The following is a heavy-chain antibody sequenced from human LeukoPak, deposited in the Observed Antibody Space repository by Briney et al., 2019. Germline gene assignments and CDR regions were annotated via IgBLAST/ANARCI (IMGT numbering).Heavy chain of an antibody. Sequence: GGSLRLSCAASGFTFSSYAMSWVRQAPGKGLEWVSAISGSGGSTYYADSVKGRFTISRDNSKNTLYLQMNSLRAEDTAVYYCAKGLRYSSSWPVPLDYWGQGTLVTVSS. CDR3: AKGLRYSSSWPVPLDY. CDR2: ISGSGGST. CDR1: GFTFSSYA. V-gene: IGHV3-23*01. D-gene: IGHD6-13*01. J-gene: IGHJ4*02.